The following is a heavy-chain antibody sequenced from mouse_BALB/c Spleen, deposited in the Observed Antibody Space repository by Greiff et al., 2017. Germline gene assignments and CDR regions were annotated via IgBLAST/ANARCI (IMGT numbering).Heavy chain of an antibody. CDR3: ARKHSSGSWFAY. Sequence: DVHLVESGGGLVQPGGSRKLSCAASGFTFSSFGMHWVRQAPEKGLEWVAYISSGSSTIYYADTVKGRFTISRDNPKNTLFLQMTSLRSEDTAMYYCARKHSSGSWFAYWGQGTLVTVSA. CDR1: GFTFSSFG. D-gene: IGHD3-1*01. V-gene: IGHV5-17*02. J-gene: IGHJ3*01. CDR2: ISSGSSTI.